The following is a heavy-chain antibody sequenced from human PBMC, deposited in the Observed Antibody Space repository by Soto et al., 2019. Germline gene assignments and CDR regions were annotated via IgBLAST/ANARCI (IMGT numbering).Heavy chain of an antibody. CDR1: GGSFSGYY. D-gene: IGHD6-6*01. V-gene: IGHV4-34*01. CDR2: SNHSGIT. Sequence: SETLSLTCAVYGGSFSGYYRSWIRQPPGKGLEWIGESNHSGITNYNPSLKSRVTISVDPSKNQFSLKLSYVTAADTAVYYCAREGRRAARLQANWFDPWGEGTLVTFSS. J-gene: IGHJ5*02. CDR3: AREGRRAARLQANWFDP.